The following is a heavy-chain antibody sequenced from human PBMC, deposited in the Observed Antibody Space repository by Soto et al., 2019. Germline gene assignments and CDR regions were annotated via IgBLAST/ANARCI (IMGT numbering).Heavy chain of an antibody. D-gene: IGHD3-22*01. CDR1: GASVNSGDYY. CDR3: ARAHRYYDYPDI. J-gene: IGHJ3*02. Sequence: QVQLQESGPGLVKASQTLSLTCTVSGASVNSGDYYWSWVRQPPGRGLEWIGYIHYSETIYYNPSLTRRVQILVEAFKNPFSLEVSSVTAADTAVYYCARAHRYYDYPDIWGQGTTVTVSS. V-gene: IGHV4-30-4*01. CDR2: IHYSETI.